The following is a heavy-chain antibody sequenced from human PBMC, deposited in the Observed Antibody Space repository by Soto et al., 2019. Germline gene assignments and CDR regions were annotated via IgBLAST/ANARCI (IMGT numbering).Heavy chain of an antibody. D-gene: IGHD1-1*01. Sequence: QVHLVQSGAEVKKPGASVKVSCKGSGYGFTTYGITWVRQAPGQGLEWMAWISAHNGNTNYAQKLQGGVTVTRDTSTSTAYMELRSLSSDETAVYYCARGRYGDYWGQGALVTVSS. V-gene: IGHV1-18*01. CDR2: ISAHNGNT. CDR1: GYGFTTYG. J-gene: IGHJ4*02. CDR3: ARGRYGDY.